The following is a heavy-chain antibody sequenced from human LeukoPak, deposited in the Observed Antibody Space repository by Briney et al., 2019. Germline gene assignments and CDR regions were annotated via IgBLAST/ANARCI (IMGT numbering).Heavy chain of an antibody. CDR2: ISWNSGSI. V-gene: IGHV3-9*01. CDR3: AREAPGAGFDY. CDR1: GFTFDDYA. D-gene: IGHD3-10*01. J-gene: IGHJ4*02. Sequence: GGSLRLSCAASGFTFDDYAMHWVRQAPGKGLEWVSGISWNSGSIGYADSVKGRFTISRDNSKNTLYLQMNSLRAEDTAVYYCAREAPGAGFDYWGQGTLVTVSS.